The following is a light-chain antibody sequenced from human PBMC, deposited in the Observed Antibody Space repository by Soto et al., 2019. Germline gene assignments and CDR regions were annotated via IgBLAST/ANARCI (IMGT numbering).Light chain of an antibody. V-gene: IGKV3-15*01. CDR3: QQYNFWLYT. CDR1: RRGSSN. Sequence: GERPTLPCGATRRGSSNSAWYQQKPGQAPRLLIHGASTRATGIPARFSGSGSGTEFTLTISSLQSEDFVVYYCQQYNFWLYTFGQGTKVDIK. J-gene: IGKJ2*01. CDR2: GAS.